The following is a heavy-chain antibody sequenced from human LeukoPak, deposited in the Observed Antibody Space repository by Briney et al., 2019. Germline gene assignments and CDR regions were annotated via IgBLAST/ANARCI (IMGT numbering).Heavy chain of an antibody. J-gene: IGHJ3*02. V-gene: IGHV4-59*01. Sequence: SETLSLTCTVSGGSISSYYWSWFRQPPGKGLEWIGYIYYSGSTNYNPSLKSRVTISVDTSENQFSLKLSSVTTADTAVYYCARGLAGYSGGDDAFDTWGQGTMVTVSS. D-gene: IGHD6-19*01. CDR2: IYYSGST. CDR1: GGSISSYY. CDR3: ARGLAGYSGGDDAFDT.